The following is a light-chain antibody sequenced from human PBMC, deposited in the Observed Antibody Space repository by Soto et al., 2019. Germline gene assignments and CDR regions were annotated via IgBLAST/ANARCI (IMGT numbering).Light chain of an antibody. CDR3: QQYGTSPQT. V-gene: IGKV3-20*01. Sequence: EIVLTQSSGTLSLSLGERATLSCRASQSVTSNDLAWYQQKPGQAPGLLIYDTSTRASGVPDRFSGSGSGTEFTLTISRLEPEDFAVYYCQQYGTSPQTFGQGTKVDI. CDR1: QSVTSND. CDR2: DTS. J-gene: IGKJ1*01.